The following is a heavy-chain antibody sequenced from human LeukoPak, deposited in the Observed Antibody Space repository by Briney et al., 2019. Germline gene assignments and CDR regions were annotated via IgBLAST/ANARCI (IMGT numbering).Heavy chain of an antibody. Sequence: GGSLRLSCAASGFTFSSYAMHWVRQAPGKGLEWVAVISYDGSNKYYADSVKGRFTISSDNSKNTLYLQMNSLRAEDTAVYYCARTPIAARQIDYWGQGTLVTVSS. V-gene: IGHV3-30-3*01. CDR2: ISYDGSNK. CDR3: ARTPIAARQIDY. J-gene: IGHJ4*02. D-gene: IGHD6-6*01. CDR1: GFTFSSYA.